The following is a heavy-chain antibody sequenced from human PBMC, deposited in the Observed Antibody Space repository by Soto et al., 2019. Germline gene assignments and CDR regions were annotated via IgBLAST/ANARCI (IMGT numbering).Heavy chain of an antibody. CDR1: GYTFTSYG. Sequence: QVQLVQSGAEVKKPGASVKVSCKASGYTFTSYGISWVRQAPGQGLEWMGWISAYNGNTNYAQKLQGRVTMTTDTSTSTGYMDLRSLRSDDTAVYYCARVGRYCTNGVCYSYYGMDVWGQGTTVTVSS. CDR2: ISAYNGNT. V-gene: IGHV1-18*01. CDR3: ARVGRYCTNGVCYSYYGMDV. J-gene: IGHJ6*02. D-gene: IGHD2-8*01.